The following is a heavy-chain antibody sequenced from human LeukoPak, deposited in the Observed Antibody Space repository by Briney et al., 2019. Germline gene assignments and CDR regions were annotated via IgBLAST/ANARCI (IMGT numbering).Heavy chain of an antibody. D-gene: IGHD1-20*01. V-gene: IGHV3-21*01. CDR3: ALTYITGIVDAFDI. Sequence: GGSLRLSCAASGYTFSRYSVNWVRQAPEKGREWLSYISSSSYIYYADSVKGRFTISRDNAKNSLYLQMNSLRAEDTAVYYCALTYITGIVDAFDIWGQGTMVTVSS. J-gene: IGHJ3*02. CDR2: ISSSSYI. CDR1: GYTFSRYS.